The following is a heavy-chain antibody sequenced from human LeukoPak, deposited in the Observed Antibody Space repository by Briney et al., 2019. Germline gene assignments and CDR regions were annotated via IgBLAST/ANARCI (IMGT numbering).Heavy chain of an antibody. Sequence: GGPLRLSCAASGFTFSSYGMHWVRQAPGKGLEWVAVAWHDGSNKYYADSVKGRFTISRDNSKNTLYLQMNSLRAEDTAVYYCARDRSYGGNSAAFDYWGQGTLVTVSS. V-gene: IGHV3-33*01. CDR2: AWHDGSNK. D-gene: IGHD4-23*01. CDR3: ARDRSYGGNSAAFDY. CDR1: GFTFSSYG. J-gene: IGHJ4*02.